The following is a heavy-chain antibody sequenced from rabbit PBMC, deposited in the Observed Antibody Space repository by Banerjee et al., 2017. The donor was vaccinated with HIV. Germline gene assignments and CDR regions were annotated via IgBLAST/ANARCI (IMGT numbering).Heavy chain of an antibody. CDR2: INTSSGST. V-gene: IGHV1S45*01. CDR3: ARDASTGVMGWNFNL. Sequence: QEQLEESGGGLVKPEGSLTLTCKASGFSFSNKYVMCWVRQAPGKGLEWIACINTSSGSTHYASWVNGRFAISKTSTTVDLKMPSLTAADTAIYFCARDASTGVMGWNFNLWGPGTLVTVS. CDR1: GFSFSNKYV. J-gene: IGHJ4*01. D-gene: IGHD7-1*01.